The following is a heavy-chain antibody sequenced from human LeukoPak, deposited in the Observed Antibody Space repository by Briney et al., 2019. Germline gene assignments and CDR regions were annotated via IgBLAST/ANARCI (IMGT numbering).Heavy chain of an antibody. CDR1: GFTFSSYE. J-gene: IGHJ6*02. CDR3: ARDDPHLLLPAYYYYGMDV. D-gene: IGHD3-22*01. V-gene: IGHV3-48*03. Sequence: GGSLRLSCAASGFTFSSYEMNWVRQVPGKGLEWVSYISSSGSTIYYADSVKGRFTISRDNAKNSLYLQMNSLRAEDTAVYYCARDDPHLLLPAYYYYGMDVWGQGTTVTVSS. CDR2: ISSSGSTI.